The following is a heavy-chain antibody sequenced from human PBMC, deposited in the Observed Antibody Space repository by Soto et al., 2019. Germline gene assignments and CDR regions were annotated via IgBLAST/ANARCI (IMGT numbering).Heavy chain of an antibody. Sequence: EVQLVESGGGLVQPGGSMSFSCAASGITISSYWMSWVRPAPGTGLEWVANIQQDGSEKYYVASVKGRFTISRDNAKNSLYLQMNSLRAEDTAVYYCARDRGSRYYFDYWGQGTLVTFSS. V-gene: IGHV3-7*01. J-gene: IGHJ4*02. CDR2: IQQDGSEK. D-gene: IGHD1-26*01. CDR1: GITISSYW. CDR3: ARDRGSRYYFDY.